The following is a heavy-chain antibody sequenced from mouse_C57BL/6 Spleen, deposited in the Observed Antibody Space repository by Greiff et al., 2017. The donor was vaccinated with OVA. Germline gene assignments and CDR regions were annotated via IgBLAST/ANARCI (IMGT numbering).Heavy chain of an antibody. CDR2: INPNYGTT. D-gene: IGHD1-1*01. V-gene: IGHV1-39*01. Sequence: VQLQQSGPELVKPGASVKISCKASGYSFTDYNMNWVKQSNGKSLEWIGVINPNYGTTSYNQKFKGKATLTVDQSSSTAYMQLNSLTSEDSAVYYCAGRGGTTVDCYFDVWGTGTTVTVSS. J-gene: IGHJ1*03. CDR3: AGRGGTTVDCYFDV. CDR1: GYSFTDYN.